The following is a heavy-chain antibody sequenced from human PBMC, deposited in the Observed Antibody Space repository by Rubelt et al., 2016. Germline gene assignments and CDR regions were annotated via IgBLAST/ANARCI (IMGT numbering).Heavy chain of an antibody. CDR3: AICITVAPVYYAIDV. CDR2: IYYSGNT. J-gene: IGHJ6*02. Sequence: QLQLQESGPGLVKPSETLSLTCTVSGASISSSSYCWGWIRQPPGKGLEWIGTIYYSGNTYYNPSLRSRVTRSLDTSKNQFSLRLSPVTAAATAVYYCAICITVAPVYYAIDVWGQGTTVTVSS. V-gene: IGHV4-39*07. D-gene: IGHD6-19*01. CDR1: GASISSSSYC.